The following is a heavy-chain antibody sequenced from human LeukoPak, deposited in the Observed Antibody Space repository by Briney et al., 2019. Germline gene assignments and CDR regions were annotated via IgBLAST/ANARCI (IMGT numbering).Heavy chain of an antibody. D-gene: IGHD4-17*01. Sequence: SETLSLTCTVSGGSISNYYWSWIRQPPGKGLEWIGYIHYSGSTNYNPSLKSRVTISVDTSKNQFSLKLNSVTAADTAVYYCARATVTTFNWFDPWGQGTVVTVSS. V-gene: IGHV4-59*01. CDR2: IHYSGST. CDR1: GGSISNYY. CDR3: ARATVTTFNWFDP. J-gene: IGHJ5*02.